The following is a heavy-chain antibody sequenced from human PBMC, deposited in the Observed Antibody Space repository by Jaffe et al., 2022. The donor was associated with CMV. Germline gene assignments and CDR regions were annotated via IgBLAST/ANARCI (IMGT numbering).Heavy chain of an antibody. CDR2: ISSNGGST. D-gene: IGHD3-16*01. CDR1: GFTFSSYA. Sequence: EVQLVESGGGLVQPGGSLRLSCSASGFTFSSYAMHWVRQAPGKGLEYVSAISSNGGSTYYADSVKGRFTISRDNSKNTLYLQMSSLRAEDTAVYYCVKDPQLARIGEPIDYWGQGTLVTVSS. V-gene: IGHV3-64D*06. J-gene: IGHJ4*02. CDR3: VKDPQLARIGEPIDY.